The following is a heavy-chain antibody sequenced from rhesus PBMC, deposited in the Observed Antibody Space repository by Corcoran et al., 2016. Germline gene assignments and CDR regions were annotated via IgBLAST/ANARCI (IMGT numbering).Heavy chain of an antibody. D-gene: IGHD6-25*01. CDR1: GGSISSNY. J-gene: IGHJ3*01. V-gene: IGHV4-173*01. CDR3: ASNSGSWNLGYAFDF. CDR2: ISGSGGST. Sequence: QLQLQESGPGLVKPSETLSLTCAVSGGSISSNYWSWIRQPPGKDLEWIGRISGSGGSTDYNPSPKSRVTISTDTSKNQFSLKLISVTAADTAVYYCASNSGSWNLGYAFDFWGQGLRVTVSS.